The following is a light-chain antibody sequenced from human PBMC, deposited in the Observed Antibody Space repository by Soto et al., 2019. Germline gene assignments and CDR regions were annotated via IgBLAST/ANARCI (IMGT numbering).Light chain of an antibody. V-gene: IGKV3-15*01. CDR2: GAS. Sequence: EILLTQSPCTLALSPGERATLSCRPSQSVSKNWLAWYQKKPGQAPRLLIYGASTRATGIPGRFSGSGSGTEFTLTISSLQSEDFAVYYCQQGGTFGQGTKVDIK. CDR3: QQGGT. CDR1: QSVSKN. J-gene: IGKJ1*01.